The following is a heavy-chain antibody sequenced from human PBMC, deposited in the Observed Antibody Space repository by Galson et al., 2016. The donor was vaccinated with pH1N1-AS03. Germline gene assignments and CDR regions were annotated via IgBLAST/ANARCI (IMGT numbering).Heavy chain of an antibody. CDR2: ISDNGINT. J-gene: IGHJ3*02. Sequence: SLRLSCAASGFTFRTFSIYWVRQAPGKGLEYVSGISDNGINTYYADPVKARFTISRDKCKNTVYLQMSSLRTEDTAVYYCIKEGNRLQSRRSDAFDIWGRGTRVTVSS. D-gene: IGHD5-18*01. V-gene: IGHV3-64D*06. CDR3: IKEGNRLQSRRSDAFDI. CDR1: GFTFRTFS.